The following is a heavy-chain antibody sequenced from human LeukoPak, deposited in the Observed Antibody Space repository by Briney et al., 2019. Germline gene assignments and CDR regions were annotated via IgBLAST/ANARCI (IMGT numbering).Heavy chain of an antibody. J-gene: IGHJ4*02. CDR3: ARSTGYYDSSKGY. CDR2: MYTSGNT. D-gene: IGHD3-22*01. V-gene: IGHV4-61*02. Sequence: SQTLSLTCTVSGGSISSGSYYWSWIRQPAGKGREWIGRMYTSGNTNYNPSLKSRVTISVDTSKNQFSLKLSSVTAADTAVYYCARSTGYYDSSKGYWGQGTLVTVSS. CDR1: GGSISSGSYY.